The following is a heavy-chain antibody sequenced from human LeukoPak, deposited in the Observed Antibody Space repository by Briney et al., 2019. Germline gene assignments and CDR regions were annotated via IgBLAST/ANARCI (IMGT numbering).Heavy chain of an antibody. CDR1: GFTFSSYA. V-gene: IGHV3-23*01. J-gene: IGHJ4*02. D-gene: IGHD2-2*01. CDR3: AKLGKYCSSTSCSDY. CDR2: ISGSGGST. Sequence: GGSLRLSCAASGFTFSSYAMSWVRQAPGKGLGWVSAISGSGGSTYYADSVKGRFTISRDNSKNTLYLQMNSLRAEDTAVYYCAKLGKYCSSTSCSDYWGQGTLVTVSS.